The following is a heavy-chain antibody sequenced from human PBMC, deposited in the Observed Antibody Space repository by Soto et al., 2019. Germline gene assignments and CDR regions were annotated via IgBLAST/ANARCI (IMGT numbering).Heavy chain of an antibody. J-gene: IGHJ6*02. D-gene: IGHD3-10*01. CDR3: ARGGSRITMVRGVIGGMDV. V-gene: IGHV4-34*01. Sequence: SETLTLTCAVYGGSFSGYYWSWIRQPPGKGLEWIGEINHSGSTNYNPSLKSRVTISVDTSKNQFSLKLSSVTAADTAVYYCARGGSRITMVRGVIGGMDVWGQGTTVTV. CDR1: GGSFSGYY. CDR2: INHSGST.